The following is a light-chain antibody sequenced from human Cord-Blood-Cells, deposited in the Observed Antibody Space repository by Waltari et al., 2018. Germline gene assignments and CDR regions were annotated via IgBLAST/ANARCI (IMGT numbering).Light chain of an antibody. V-gene: IGKV1-5*03. Sequence: DIQMTHSPSTLSASVGGRVTITCRASQSISSWLAWYQQKPGKAPKLLIYKASSLESGVPSRFSGSGSGTEFTLTISSLQPDDFATYYCQQYNSYPYSFGQGTKLEIK. CDR2: KAS. CDR1: QSISSW. J-gene: IGKJ2*03. CDR3: QQYNSYPYS.